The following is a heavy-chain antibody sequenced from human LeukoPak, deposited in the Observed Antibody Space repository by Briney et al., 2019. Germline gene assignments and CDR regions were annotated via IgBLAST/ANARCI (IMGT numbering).Heavy chain of an antibody. V-gene: IGHV1-2*06. CDR2: INPNSGGT. D-gene: IGHD1-26*01. CDR1: GYTFTGYY. J-gene: IGHJ1*01. Sequence: ASVKVSCKASGYTFTGYYMHWVRQAPGQGLEWMGRINPNSGGTNYAQKFQGRVTMTRDTSISTAYMELSRLRSDDTAVYYCARAQELLRFSIYFQHWGQGTLVTVSS. CDR3: ARAQELLRFSIYFQH.